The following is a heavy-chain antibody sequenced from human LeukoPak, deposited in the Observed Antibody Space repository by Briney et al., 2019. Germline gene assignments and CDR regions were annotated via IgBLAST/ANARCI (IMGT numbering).Heavy chain of an antibody. CDR3: AKVREVGATTASNFDF. CDR2: ISGSGGST. D-gene: IGHD1-26*01. V-gene: IGHV3-23*01. J-gene: IGHJ4*02. Sequence: GGSLRLSCAASGFTFSSYAMSWVRQAPGKGLEWVSVISGSGGSTYYADSVKGRFTISRDNSKNTLYLQMNSLRAEDTAIYYCAKVREVGATTASNFDFWGQGTLVTVSS. CDR1: GFTFSSYA.